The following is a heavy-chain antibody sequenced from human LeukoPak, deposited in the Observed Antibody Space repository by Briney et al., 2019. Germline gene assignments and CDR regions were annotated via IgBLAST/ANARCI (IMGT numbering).Heavy chain of an antibody. Sequence: GGSLRLSCAASGFTFSICAMHWVRQAPGKGLEYVSAISSNGDSTYYANSVKGRFTISRDNSKKTLYLQMGSLRVEDMAVYYCARGIVGATFGALDNWGQGTLVTVSS. J-gene: IGHJ4*02. D-gene: IGHD1-26*01. CDR1: GFTFSICA. CDR3: ARGIVGATFGALDN. CDR2: ISSNGDST. V-gene: IGHV3-64*01.